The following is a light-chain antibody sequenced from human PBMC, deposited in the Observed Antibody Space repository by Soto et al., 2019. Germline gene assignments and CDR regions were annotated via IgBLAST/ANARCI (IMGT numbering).Light chain of an antibody. CDR3: IQDYNYPLT. Sequence: IQMTQSPSSLSASVGERLTITCRASQGIRSELGWYQQKPGKAPNLLIYTASSLQSGVPSRFSGSGSGTDFTLTISSLQPEDFATYYCIQDYNYPLTFGGGTKVDI. J-gene: IGKJ4*01. CDR2: TAS. V-gene: IGKV1-6*01. CDR1: QGIRSE.